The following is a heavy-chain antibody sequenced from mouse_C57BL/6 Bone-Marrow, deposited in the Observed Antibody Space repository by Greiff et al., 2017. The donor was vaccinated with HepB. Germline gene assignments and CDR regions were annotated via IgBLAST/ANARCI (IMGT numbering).Heavy chain of an antibody. D-gene: IGHD2-4*01. Sequence: EVKLVESGGGLVQPGGSLKLSCAASGFTFSDYGMAWVRQAPRKGPEGVAFISNLAYSIYYADTVTGRFTISRENAKNTLYLEMSSLRSEDTAMYYCAGQDYDEKFAYWGQGTLVTVSA. V-gene: IGHV5-15*04. J-gene: IGHJ3*01. CDR1: GFTFSDYG. CDR2: ISNLAYSI. CDR3: AGQDYDEKFAY.